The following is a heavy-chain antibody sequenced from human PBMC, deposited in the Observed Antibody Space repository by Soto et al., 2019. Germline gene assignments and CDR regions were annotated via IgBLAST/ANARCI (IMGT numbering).Heavy chain of an antibody. V-gene: IGHV3-21*01. CDR2: IGTSGSYI. J-gene: IGHJ6*02. CDR3: AKGRSYYYYYGVDV. Sequence: PGGSLRLSCAVSGVIFSRYSMNWVRQAPGKGLEWVSSIGTSGSYIYDTDSVKGRFPISRDNTKDSLYLQMNSLRAEDTALYYCAKGRSYYYYYGVDVWGQRITVIV. CDR1: GVIFSRYS.